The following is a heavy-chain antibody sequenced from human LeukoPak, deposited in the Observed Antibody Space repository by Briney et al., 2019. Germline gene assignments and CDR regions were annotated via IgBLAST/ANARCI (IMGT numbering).Heavy chain of an antibody. J-gene: IGHJ4*02. CDR1: GYTFTSYG. CDR3: ARDPTALGYSSGWYIEYFDY. D-gene: IGHD6-19*01. Sequence: ASVKVSCKASGYTFTSYGSSWVRQAPGQGLEWMGWISAYNGNTNYAQKLQGRVTMTTDTSTSTAYMELRSLRSDDTAVYYCARDPTALGYSSGWYIEYFDYWGQGTLVTVSS. CDR2: ISAYNGNT. V-gene: IGHV1-18*01.